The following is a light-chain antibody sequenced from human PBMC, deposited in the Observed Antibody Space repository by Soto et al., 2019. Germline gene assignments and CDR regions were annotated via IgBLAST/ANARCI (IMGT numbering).Light chain of an antibody. CDR1: QSVLSSSNNKNC. CDR2: WAS. Sequence: DIVMTQSPDSLAVSLGERATINCKSSQSVLSSSNNKNCLAWYQQKPGQPPRLLIYWASTRESGVPDRFSGSRSGTDFTLTISSLQAEDVAVYYCQHYYSIPWTFGQGTKVEIK. V-gene: IGKV4-1*01. CDR3: QHYYSIPWT. J-gene: IGKJ1*01.